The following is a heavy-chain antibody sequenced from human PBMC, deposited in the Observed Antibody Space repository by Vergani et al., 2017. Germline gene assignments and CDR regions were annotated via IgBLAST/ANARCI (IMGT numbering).Heavy chain of an antibody. V-gene: IGHV3-48*01. D-gene: IGHD2-8*01. CDR1: GSTFSSYA. Sequence: EVQLVESGGGLVQPGGSLRLSCAASGSTFSSYAMNWVRQAPGKGLEWVSYISRSSSTIYYADSVKGRFTISRDNAKNSLHLQMINLRAEDTALYYCARQSRDVFCTNGVCPLGYWGQGALVTVSS. CDR2: ISRSSSTI. J-gene: IGHJ4*02. CDR3: ARQSRDVFCTNGVCPLGY.